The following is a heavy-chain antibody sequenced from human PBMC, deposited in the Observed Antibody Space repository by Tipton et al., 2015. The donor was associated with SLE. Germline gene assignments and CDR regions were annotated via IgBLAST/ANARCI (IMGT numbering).Heavy chain of an antibody. Sequence: LWSRVTISVDTSKNQLSLKLSPVTAADTAVYYCARQGGWTGTRGHFDYWGQGTLVTISS. J-gene: IGHJ4*02. CDR3: ARQGGWTGTRGHFDY. V-gene: IGHV4-59*08. D-gene: IGHD3/OR15-3a*01.